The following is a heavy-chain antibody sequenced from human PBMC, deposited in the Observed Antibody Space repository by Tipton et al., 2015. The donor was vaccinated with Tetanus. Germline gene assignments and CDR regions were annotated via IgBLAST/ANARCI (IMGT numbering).Heavy chain of an antibody. CDR3: ATSPREAGDY. CDR1: GFSFSDYG. CDR2: INSSSRTI. J-gene: IGHJ4*02. V-gene: IGHV3-48*02. D-gene: IGHD6-19*01. Sequence: SLRLSCAASGFSFSDYGMNWVRQAPGKGLEWVSYINSSSRTIYYADSVQGRFTISRDNAKNSLFLQMSSLRDEDTAVYFCATSPREAGDYWGRGTRVTVSS.